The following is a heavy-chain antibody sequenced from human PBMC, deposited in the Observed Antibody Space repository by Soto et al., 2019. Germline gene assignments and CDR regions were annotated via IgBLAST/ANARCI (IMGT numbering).Heavy chain of an antibody. CDR2: ISGSGGNT. CDR3: ARHMVRGASARYYNYAMDV. Sequence: EVQMLESGGGLVQPGGSLRLSCAASGFTFSSYVMSWVRQAPGKGLEWVSAISGSGGNTYYADSVKGRFTISRDNSENTLYLQMDRLRAEDTAVYYCARHMVRGASARYYNYAMDVWGQGTTVTVSS. D-gene: IGHD3-10*01. J-gene: IGHJ6*02. V-gene: IGHV3-23*01. CDR1: GFTFSSYV.